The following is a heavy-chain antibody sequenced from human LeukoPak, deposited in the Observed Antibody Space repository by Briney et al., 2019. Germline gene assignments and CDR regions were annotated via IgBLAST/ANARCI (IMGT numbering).Heavy chain of an antibody. V-gene: IGHV1-8*01. Sequence: RASVKVSCKASGYTFTSYDINWVRQATGQGLEWMGWMNPNSGNTGYAQKFQGRVTMTRNTSISTAYMELSSLRSEDTAVYYCARGLSAHSSGWYYYWGQGTLVTVSS. D-gene: IGHD6-19*01. J-gene: IGHJ4*02. CDR1: GYTFTSYD. CDR2: MNPNSGNT. CDR3: ARGLSAHSSGWYYY.